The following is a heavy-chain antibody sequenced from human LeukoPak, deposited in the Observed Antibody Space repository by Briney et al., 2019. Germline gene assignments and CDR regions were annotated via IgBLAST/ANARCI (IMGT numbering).Heavy chain of an antibody. J-gene: IGHJ4*02. CDR1: GYTFTGYY. D-gene: IGHD2-2*02. CDR3: ARVGYCSSTSCYTFDY. CDR2: INPNSGGT. V-gene: IGHV1-2*02. Sequence: ASVKVSCKASGYTFTGYYLHWVRQAPGQGLEWMGWINPNSGGTNYAQKFQGRVTMTRDTSTSTAYMELSRLRSDDTAVYYCARVGYCSSTSCYTFDYWGQGTLVTVPS.